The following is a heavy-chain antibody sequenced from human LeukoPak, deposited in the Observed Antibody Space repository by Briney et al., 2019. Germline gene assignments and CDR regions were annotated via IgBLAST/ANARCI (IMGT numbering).Heavy chain of an antibody. CDR2: ISYDGSNK. D-gene: IGHD6-19*01. CDR1: EFTFSSYA. V-gene: IGHV3-30-3*01. J-gene: IGHJ4*02. CDR3: ARDIVTDGSGWFDFDY. Sequence: GGSLRLSCAASEFTFSSYAMHWVRQAPGKGLEWVAVISYDGSNKYYADSVKGRFTISRDNSKNTLYLQMNSLRAEDTAVYYCARDIVTDGSGWFDFDYWGQGTLVTVSS.